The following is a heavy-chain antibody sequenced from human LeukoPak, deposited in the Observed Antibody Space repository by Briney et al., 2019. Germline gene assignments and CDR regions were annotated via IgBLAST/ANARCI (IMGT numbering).Heavy chain of an antibody. V-gene: IGHV3-13*05. CDR1: GFIYSHYD. CDR2: IGTDGGP. CDR3: ARGSAVVGATGYYNGMDV. D-gene: IGHD1-26*01. J-gene: IGHJ6*02. Sequence: PGGSLRLSCASSGFIYSHYDIHWVRQPTGKGLEWVSGIGTDGGPYYPGSVQGRFTISRENAKSSLYLQMNSLRAGDTAVYYCARGSAVVGATGYYNGMDVWGQGTTVTVSS.